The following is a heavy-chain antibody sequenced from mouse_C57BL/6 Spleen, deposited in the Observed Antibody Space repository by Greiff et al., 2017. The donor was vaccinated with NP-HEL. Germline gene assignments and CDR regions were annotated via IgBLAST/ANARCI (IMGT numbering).Heavy chain of an antibody. CDR1: GYAFSSYW. CDR2: IYPGDGDT. CDR3: ARWIRLRSLFDY. Sequence: VQLQQSGAELVKPGASVKISCKASGYAFSSYWMNWVKQRPGKGLEWIGQIYPGDGDTNYNGKFKGKATLTADKSSSTAYMQLSSLTSEDSAVYFCARWIRLRSLFDYWGQGTTLTVSS. J-gene: IGHJ2*01. V-gene: IGHV1-80*01. D-gene: IGHD3-2*02.